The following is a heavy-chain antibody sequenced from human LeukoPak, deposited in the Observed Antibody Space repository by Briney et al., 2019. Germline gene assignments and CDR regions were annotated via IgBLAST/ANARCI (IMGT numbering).Heavy chain of an antibody. D-gene: IGHD6-19*01. CDR1: GFTFSSYA. J-gene: IGHJ6*02. CDR2: ISYDGSNK. Sequence: GGSLRLSCAASGFTFSSYAMHWVRQAPGKGLEWVAVISYDGSNKYYADSVKGRFTISRDNSKNTLYLQMNSLRAEDTAVYYCAREQWLGSFYYYYYGLDVWGQGTTVTVSS. V-gene: IGHV3-30-3*01. CDR3: AREQWLGSFYYYYYGLDV.